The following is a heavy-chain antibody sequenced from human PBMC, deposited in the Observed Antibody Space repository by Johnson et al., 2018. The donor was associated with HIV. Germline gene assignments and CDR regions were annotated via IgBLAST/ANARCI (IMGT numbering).Heavy chain of an antibody. CDR2: ISSAGTDT. CDR1: GFTFSSFG. Sequence: QVQLVESGGGVVQPGRSLRLSCAVSGFTFSSFGMHWVRQAPGKGLEWMAVISSAGTDTYYADSVKGRFTISRDNSKNTLYLQMNSLRVEDTAVYYCAKGRNTYGADVFDIWGQGTMVTVSS. J-gene: IGHJ3*02. CDR3: AKGRNTYGADVFDI. V-gene: IGHV3-30*18. D-gene: IGHD4/OR15-4a*01.